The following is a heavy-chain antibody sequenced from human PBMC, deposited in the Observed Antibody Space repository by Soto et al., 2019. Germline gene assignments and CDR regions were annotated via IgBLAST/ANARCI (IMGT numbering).Heavy chain of an antibody. CDR2: ISGSGGST. J-gene: IGHJ6*02. CDR3: AKIGGNSRYYYYGMDV. D-gene: IGHD2-21*02. Sequence: GGSLRLSCAASGFTFSSYAMSWVRQAPGKGLEWVSAISGSGGSTYYADSVKGRFTISRDNSKNTLYPQMNSLRAEDTAVYYCAKIGGNSRYYYYGMDVWGQGTTVTVSS. CDR1: GFTFSSYA. V-gene: IGHV3-23*01.